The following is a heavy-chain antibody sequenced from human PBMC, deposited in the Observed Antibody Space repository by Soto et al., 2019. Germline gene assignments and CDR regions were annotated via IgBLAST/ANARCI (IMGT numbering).Heavy chain of an antibody. CDR3: ARDVEYYDILTGYYSRYFQH. D-gene: IGHD3-9*01. CDR2: IYYSGST. Sequence: QVQLQESGPGLVKPSQTLSLTCTVSGGSISSGGYYWSWIRQHPGKGLEWIGYIYYSGSTYYNPSLKSRVTISVDTSKNQFSLKLSYVTAADTAVYYCARDVEYYDILTGYYSRYFQHWGQGTLVTVSS. V-gene: IGHV4-31*03. CDR1: GGSISSGGYY. J-gene: IGHJ1*01.